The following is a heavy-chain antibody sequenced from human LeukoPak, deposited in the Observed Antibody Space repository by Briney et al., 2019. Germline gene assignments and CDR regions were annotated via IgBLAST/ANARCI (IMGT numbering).Heavy chain of an antibody. V-gene: IGHV4-39*01. D-gene: IGHD3-10*01. CDR1: GASISSSGYY. CDR2: VSYLGST. Sequence: SETLSLTCTVSGASISSSGYYWGWIRQPPGKGLEWIGSVSYLGSTYYNPSLKSRVSISVGTSNDQFSLRLSSVTAADTAVYFCARHQHYDGSGSYYYGMDVWGQGTSVTVSS. CDR3: ARHQHYDGSGSYYYGMDV. J-gene: IGHJ6*02.